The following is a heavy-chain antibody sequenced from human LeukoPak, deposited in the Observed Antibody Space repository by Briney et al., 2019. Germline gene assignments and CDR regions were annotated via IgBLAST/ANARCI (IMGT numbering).Heavy chain of an antibody. CDR3: AKGYSGYDYAFDI. CDR2: ISYDGKNK. CDR1: VSTFG. Sequence: GGSLRLSCTASVSTFGIHWVRQAPGKGLEWVAVISYDGKNKYYADSVKGRFTISRDNSKNTVYLQMNSLRAEDTAIYYCAKGYSGYDYAFDIWGQGTMVTVSS. D-gene: IGHD5-12*01. V-gene: IGHV3-30*18. J-gene: IGHJ3*02.